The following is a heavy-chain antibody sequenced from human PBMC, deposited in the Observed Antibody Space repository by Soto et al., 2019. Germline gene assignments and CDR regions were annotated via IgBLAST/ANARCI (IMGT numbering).Heavy chain of an antibody. CDR2: ISAYNGNT. J-gene: IGHJ4*02. Sequence: ASVKVSCKASGYTFTSYGISWVRQAPGQGLEWMGWISAYNGNTNYAQKLQGRVTMTTDTSTSTAYMELRSLRSEDTAVYYCARLPRSRYYYGSGSYEFDYWGQETLVTVSS. CDR3: ARLPRSRYYYGSGSYEFDY. V-gene: IGHV1-18*01. CDR1: GYTFTSYG. D-gene: IGHD3-10*01.